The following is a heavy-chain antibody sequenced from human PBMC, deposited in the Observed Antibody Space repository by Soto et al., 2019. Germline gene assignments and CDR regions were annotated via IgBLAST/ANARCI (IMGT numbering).Heavy chain of an antibody. V-gene: IGHV3-33*01. CDR2: IWYDGTQK. Sequence: QVQLEESGGGVVQPGRSLRLSCAASGFTFNTYSMHWVRQPPGKGLEWLAAIWYDGTQKYYADSVKGRFIISRDNSKKTRYLEMTSLRAEDTAVYYCARAGGTTVTGLWHFDSWGQGTLVTVSS. CDR3: ARAGGTTVTGLWHFDS. J-gene: IGHJ4*02. D-gene: IGHD4-17*01. CDR1: GFTFNTYS.